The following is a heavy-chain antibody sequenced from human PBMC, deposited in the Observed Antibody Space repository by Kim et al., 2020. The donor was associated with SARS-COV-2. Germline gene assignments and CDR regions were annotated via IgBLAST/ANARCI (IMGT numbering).Heavy chain of an antibody. J-gene: IGHJ5*02. CDR3: ARGYSSSWYFDP. Sequence: SETLSLTCAVYGGSFSGYYWSWIRQPPGKGLEWIGEINHSGSTNYNPSLKSRVTISVDTSKNQFSLKLSSVTAADTAVYYCARGYSSSWYFDPWGQGTLVTVSS. D-gene: IGHD6-13*01. CDR2: INHSGST. CDR1: GGSFSGYY. V-gene: IGHV4-34*01.